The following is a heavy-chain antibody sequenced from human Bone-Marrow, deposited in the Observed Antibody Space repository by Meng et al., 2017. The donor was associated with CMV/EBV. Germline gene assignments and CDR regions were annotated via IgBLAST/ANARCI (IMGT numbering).Heavy chain of an antibody. D-gene: IGHD6-13*01. Sequence: GESLKNSCAASGFTFDDYTMHWVRQAPGKGLEWVSLISWDGGSTYYADSVKGRFTISRDNSKNSLYLQMNSLRTEDTALYYCAKAAAAGGWGGWYFDLWGRGTLVTVSS. CDR3: AKAAAAGGWGGWYFDL. CDR2: ISWDGGST. V-gene: IGHV3-43*01. J-gene: IGHJ2*01. CDR1: GFTFDDYT.